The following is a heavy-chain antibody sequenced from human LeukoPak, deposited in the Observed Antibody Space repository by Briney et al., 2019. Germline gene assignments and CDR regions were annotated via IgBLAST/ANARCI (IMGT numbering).Heavy chain of an antibody. CDR2: ISGSGVTT. D-gene: IGHD5-12*01. V-gene: IGHV3-23*01. Sequence: GGSLRLSCAASGFTFSSYAMSWVRQAPGKGLEWVSAISGSGVTTYYADSVKGRFTISRDDTKNTLFLQMSSLRAEDTAVYYCAKKGYSGYDRYFDYWGRGTLVTVSS. J-gene: IGHJ4*02. CDR3: AKKGYSGYDRYFDY. CDR1: GFTFSSYA.